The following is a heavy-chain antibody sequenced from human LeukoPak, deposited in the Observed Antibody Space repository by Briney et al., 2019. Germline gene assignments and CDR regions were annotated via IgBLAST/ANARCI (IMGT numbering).Heavy chain of an antibody. CDR3: ARDLIVVVPAAMRLLQGAFDI. CDR2: ISSSGSTI. Sequence: GSLSLSCAASGFTFSDYYMSWIRQAPGKGLEGVSYISSSGSTIYYADSVKGRFTISRDNAKNSLYLQMNSLRAEDTAVYYCARDLIVVVPAAMRLLQGAFDIWGQGTMVTVSS. J-gene: IGHJ3*02. CDR1: GFTFSDYY. V-gene: IGHV3-11*04. D-gene: IGHD2-2*01.